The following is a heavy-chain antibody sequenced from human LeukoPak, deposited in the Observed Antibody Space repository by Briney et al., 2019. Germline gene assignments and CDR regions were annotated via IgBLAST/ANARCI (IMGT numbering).Heavy chain of an antibody. CDR3: AMVRGVTQGFDYFDY. CDR1: GGSISSSGYY. J-gene: IGHJ4*02. D-gene: IGHD3-10*01. V-gene: IGHV4-39*07. CDR2: IYYSGST. Sequence: PSETLSLTCTVSGGSISSSGYYWGWIRQPPGKGLEWIGSIYYSGSTYYNPSLKSRVTISVDTSKNQFSLKLSSVTAADTAVYYCAMVRGVTQGFDYFDYWGQGTLVTVSS.